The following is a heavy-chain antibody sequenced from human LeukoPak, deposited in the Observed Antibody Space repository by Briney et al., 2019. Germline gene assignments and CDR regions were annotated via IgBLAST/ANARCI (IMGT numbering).Heavy chain of an antibody. CDR2: IYTSGST. D-gene: IGHD3-22*01. CDR1: GDSISSYY. J-gene: IGHJ4*02. CDR3: ALWGYFDSSGRHF. Sequence: PSETLSLTCTVSGDSISSYYWSWIRQPAGKGLEWIGRIYTSGSTNYNPSLKSRVTISVDTPKNQFSLNLNSVTAADTAVYYCALWGYFDSSGRHFWGQGTLVTVSS. V-gene: IGHV4-4*07.